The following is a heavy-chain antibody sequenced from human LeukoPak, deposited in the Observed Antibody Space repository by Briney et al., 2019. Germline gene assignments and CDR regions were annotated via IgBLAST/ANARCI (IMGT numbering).Heavy chain of an antibody. CDR3: AKGGRYYVWGSYRYGWFDP. CDR1: GFNFNEYA. D-gene: IGHD3-16*02. J-gene: IGHJ5*02. Sequence: GSLRLSCVASGFNFNEYAMAWVRQAPGKRPQWVSSIVGSGDSSVYADSVKGRFTISRDNAKNSLYLQMNSLRAEDTALYYCAKGGRYYVWGSYRYGWFDPWGQGTLVTVSS. V-gene: IGHV3-20*04. CDR2: IVGSGDSS.